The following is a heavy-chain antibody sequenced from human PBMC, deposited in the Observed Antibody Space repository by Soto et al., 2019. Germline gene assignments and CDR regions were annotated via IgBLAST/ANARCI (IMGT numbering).Heavy chain of an antibody. V-gene: IGHV3-30*03. CDR2: ISYDGSNK. D-gene: IGHD1-26*01. Sequence: QVQLVESGGGVVQPGRSLRLSCAASGFTFSSYGMHWVRQAPGKGLEWVAVISYDGSNKYYADSVKGRFTILRDNSKNTLYLEMNSLRAEETAVYYCARIGEDSGSGGMWDWGQGTLVTVSS. J-gene: IGHJ4*02. CDR3: ARIGEDSGSGGMWD. CDR1: GFTFSSYG.